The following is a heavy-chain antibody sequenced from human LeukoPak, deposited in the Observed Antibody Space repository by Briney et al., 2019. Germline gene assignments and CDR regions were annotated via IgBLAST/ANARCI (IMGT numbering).Heavy chain of an antibody. Sequence: PSETLSLTCTVSGGSISSSRYYWGWIRQPPGKGLEWIGSIYYSGSTYYNPFLKSRVTISVDTSKNQFSLKLSSVTAADTAVYYCARGRRMITFGGVIVEYYYYYMDVWGKGTTVTVSS. CDR1: GGSISSSRYY. CDR3: ARGRRMITFGGVIVEYYYYYMDV. D-gene: IGHD3-16*02. V-gene: IGHV4-39*07. CDR2: IYYSGST. J-gene: IGHJ6*03.